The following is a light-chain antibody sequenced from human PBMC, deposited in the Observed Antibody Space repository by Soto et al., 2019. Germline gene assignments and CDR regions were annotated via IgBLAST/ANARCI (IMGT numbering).Light chain of an antibody. CDR1: QSVSSN. Sequence: EIVMTQSPATLSVSPGERATLSCRASQSVSSNLAWYQQKPGQAPRLLIYGASTRATGIPARFSGSGSGTEFTLTISSLQSEDFAVYYCHQYDNLPQTFGPGTKVDIK. CDR2: GAS. J-gene: IGKJ3*01. V-gene: IGKV3-15*01. CDR3: HQYDNLPQT.